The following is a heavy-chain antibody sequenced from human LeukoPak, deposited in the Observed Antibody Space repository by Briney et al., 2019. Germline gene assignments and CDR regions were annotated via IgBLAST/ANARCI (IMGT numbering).Heavy chain of an antibody. CDR2: ISGSGATT. J-gene: IGHJ4*02. D-gene: IGHD3-16*01. CDR1: GFIFTSYA. V-gene: IGHV3-23*01. Sequence: PGGSLRLSCAASGFIFTSYAMSWVRLTPGKGLEWVSGISGSGATTYYADSVKGRLTISRDNSKNTVYLQTNSLRAEDTAVYYCAKGARLRLGEDFDYWGQGTLVTVSS. CDR3: AKGARLRLGEDFDY.